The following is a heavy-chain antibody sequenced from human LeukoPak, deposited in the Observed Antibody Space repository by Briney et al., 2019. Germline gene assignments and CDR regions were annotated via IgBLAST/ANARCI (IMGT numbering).Heavy chain of an antibody. V-gene: IGHV3-7*01. CDR2: IKQDGSEE. Sequence: GGSLRLSCAASGFTFSSYWMTWVRQAPGKGLEWVANIKQDGSEEYYVDSVKGRFTISRDNAKNSLYPQMNSLRAEDTALYYCARVRGGLVPTAMGLDYWGQGTLVTVSS. J-gene: IGHJ4*02. CDR3: ARVRGGLVPTAMGLDY. CDR1: GFTFSSYW. D-gene: IGHD2-2*01.